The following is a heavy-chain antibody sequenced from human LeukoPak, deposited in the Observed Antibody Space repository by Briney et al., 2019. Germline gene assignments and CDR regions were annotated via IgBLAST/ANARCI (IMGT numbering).Heavy chain of an antibody. J-gene: IGHJ4*02. D-gene: IGHD6-13*01. CDR1: GVSISSYY. V-gene: IGHV4-59*01. CDR3: ARGLGSPDY. CDR2: IYYSGST. Sequence: ASETLSLTCTVSGVSISSYYWSCLRQPPGKGLEWIGHIYYSGSTTYNPSLKSRVTISVDTSKNQFSLNLSSVTAADTAVYYCARGLGSPDYWGQGTLVTVSS.